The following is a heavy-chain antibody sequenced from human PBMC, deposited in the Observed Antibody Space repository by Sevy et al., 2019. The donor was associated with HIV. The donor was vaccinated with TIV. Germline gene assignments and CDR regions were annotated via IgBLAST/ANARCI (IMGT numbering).Heavy chain of an antibody. J-gene: IGHJ4*02. CDR3: ARVPDSGGRGRADY. V-gene: IGHV3-21*01. CDR2: ISSSGVYE. D-gene: IGHD1-26*01. Sequence: GGSLRLSCAASGFSFNTYTFYWVRQAPGEGLEWISSISSSGVYEYYADSVRGRFTISRDNAKNSLSLQMNGLRVEDTGVYYCARVPDSGGRGRADYWGQGPRVTVSS. CDR1: GFSFNTYT.